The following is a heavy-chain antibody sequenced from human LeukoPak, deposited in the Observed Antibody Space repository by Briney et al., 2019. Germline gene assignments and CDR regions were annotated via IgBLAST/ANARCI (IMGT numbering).Heavy chain of an antibody. CDR1: GGSISSSSYY. CDR3: ARLGREYPTYYDFRSGYYTYFDY. J-gene: IGHJ4*02. Sequence: SETLSLTCTVSGGSISSSSYYWGWIRQPPGKGLEWIGSIYYSGSTYYNPSLKSRVTISVDTSKNQFSLKLSSVTAADTAVYYCARLGREYPTYYDFRSGYYTYFDYWGQGTLVTVSS. V-gene: IGHV4-39*07. CDR2: IYYSGST. D-gene: IGHD3-3*01.